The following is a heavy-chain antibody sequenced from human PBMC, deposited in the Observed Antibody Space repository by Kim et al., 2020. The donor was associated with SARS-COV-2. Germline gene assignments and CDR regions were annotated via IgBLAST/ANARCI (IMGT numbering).Heavy chain of an antibody. Sequence: SETLSLTCTVSGGSISSSSYYWGWIRQPPGKGLEWIGSIYYSGSTYYNPSLKSRVTISVDTSKNQFSLKLSSVTAADTAVYYCARAVVVITTLGYYFDYWGQGTLVTVSS. CDR3: ARAVVVITTLGYYFDY. D-gene: IGHD3-22*01. CDR1: GGSISSSSYY. V-gene: IGHV4-39*07. J-gene: IGHJ4*02. CDR2: IYYSGST.